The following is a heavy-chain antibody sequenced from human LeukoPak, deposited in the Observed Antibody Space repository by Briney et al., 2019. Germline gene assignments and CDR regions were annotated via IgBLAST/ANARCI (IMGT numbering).Heavy chain of an antibody. CDR3: ARRALYYFDY. Sequence: SETLSLTCTVSGGSISSYYWSWIRQLPGKGLEWIGYIYYSGSTNYNPSLKSRVTISADTSKNQFSLKLSSVTAADAAVYYCARRALYYFDYWGQGTLVTVSS. J-gene: IGHJ4*02. CDR2: IYYSGST. CDR1: GGSISSYY. V-gene: IGHV4-59*08. D-gene: IGHD1-26*01.